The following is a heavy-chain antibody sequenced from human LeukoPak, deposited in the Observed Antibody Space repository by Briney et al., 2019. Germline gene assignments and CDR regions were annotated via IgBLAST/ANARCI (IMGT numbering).Heavy chain of an antibody. CDR3: ARGTRENWFDP. V-gene: IGHV3-13*01. CDR2: IGTAGDT. J-gene: IGHJ5*02. CDR1: GFTFSSHD. Sequence: GGSLRLSCAASGFTFSSHDMHWVRQAPGKGLESVSAIGTAGDTYYPDSVKGRFTISRENAKNSLYLLMNSLRVGDTAVYYCARGTRENWFDPWGQGTLVTVSS.